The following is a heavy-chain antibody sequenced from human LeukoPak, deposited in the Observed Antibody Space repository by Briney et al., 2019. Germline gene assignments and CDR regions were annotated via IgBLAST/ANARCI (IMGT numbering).Heavy chain of an antibody. CDR2: IYYSGST. V-gene: IGHV4-59*01. CDR1: GGSPSSYY. J-gene: IGHJ4*02. Sequence: PSQTLSLTRTVSGGSPSSYYWSWIRQPPGKGLERIGYIYYSGSTNYNPSIKSRVTISVDTSMNQFSLTLSSVAAADWAVYYCERFKYWLSLDYWGQGALVTVSS. CDR3: ERFKYWLSLDY. D-gene: IGHD3-9*01.